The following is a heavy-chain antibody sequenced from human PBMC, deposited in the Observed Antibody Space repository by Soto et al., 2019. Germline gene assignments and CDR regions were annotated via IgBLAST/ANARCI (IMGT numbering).Heavy chain of an antibody. CDR2: IYYGGRT. CDR3: TRSRGDSSGYFHDAFDI. CDR1: GGSVNSAGHY. Sequence: QVRLQESGPGLVKPSQTLSLSCSVSGGSVNSAGHYWSWIRQHPGKGLEWIGYIYYGGRTDFNPSLKSRVLISVDTSKNQFSLKLNSVTVADTAVYYCTRSRGDSSGYFHDAFDIWGQGTMVTVSS. J-gene: IGHJ3*02. D-gene: IGHD3-22*01. V-gene: IGHV4-31*03.